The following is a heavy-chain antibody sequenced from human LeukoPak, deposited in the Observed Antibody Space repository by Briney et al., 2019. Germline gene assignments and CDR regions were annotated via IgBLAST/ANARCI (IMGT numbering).Heavy chain of an antibody. CDR3: AKTVVPAAIALDAFDI. CDR1: GFTFSSYG. D-gene: IGHD2-2*01. J-gene: IGHJ3*02. CDR2: IWYDGSNK. Sequence: GGSLRLSCAASGFTFSSYGMHWVRRAPGKGLEWVAVIWYDGSNKYYADSVKGRFTISRDNSKNTLYLQMNSLRAGDTAVYYCAKTVVPAAIALDAFDIWGQGTMVTVSS. V-gene: IGHV3-33*06.